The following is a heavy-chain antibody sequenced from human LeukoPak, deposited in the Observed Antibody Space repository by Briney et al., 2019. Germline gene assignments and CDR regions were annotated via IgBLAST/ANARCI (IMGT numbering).Heavy chain of an antibody. CDR1: GFTFSSYA. D-gene: IGHD2-2*01. CDR3: AKGSSTTCPCYRDY. Sequence: GGSLRLSCSASGFTFSSYAMSWVRQAPGKGLEWVSTIGGSDTNTYYADSVKGRFSISRDNAKNTLYLRMYSLRAEDTAVYYCAKGSSTTCPCYRDYWGQGTLVTVSS. V-gene: IGHV3-23*01. CDR2: IGGSDTNT. J-gene: IGHJ4*02.